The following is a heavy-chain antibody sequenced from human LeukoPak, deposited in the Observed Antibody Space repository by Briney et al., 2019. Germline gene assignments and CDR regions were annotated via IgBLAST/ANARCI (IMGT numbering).Heavy chain of an antibody. CDR2: IIGGAGST. D-gene: IGHD3-16*01. Sequence: GGSLRLSCAASGFPFNNHGMSWVRQAPGKGLEWVSGIIGGAGSTYYADSVKGRFTISGDNSKNTLFLQMNSLRAEDTAVYYCARGETFGYGGGFDYWGQGTLVTVSS. CDR3: ARGETFGYGGGFDY. V-gene: IGHV3-23*01. J-gene: IGHJ4*02. CDR1: GFPFNNHG.